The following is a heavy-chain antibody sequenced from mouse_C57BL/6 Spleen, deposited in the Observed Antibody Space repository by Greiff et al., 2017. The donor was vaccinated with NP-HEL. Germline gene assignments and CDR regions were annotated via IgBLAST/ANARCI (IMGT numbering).Heavy chain of an antibody. J-gene: IGHJ4*01. CDR1: GFTFSHYY. CDR2: ISNGGGST. CDR3: TFSTMVKGYAMDY. Sequence: EVNLVESGGGLVQPGGSLKLSCAASGFTFSHYYMYWVRQTPEKRLEWVAYISNGGGSTYYPDTVKGRFTISRDNAKNTLYLQMSRLKSEDTAMYYCTFSTMVKGYAMDYWGQGTSVTVSS. D-gene: IGHD2-2*01. V-gene: IGHV5-12*01.